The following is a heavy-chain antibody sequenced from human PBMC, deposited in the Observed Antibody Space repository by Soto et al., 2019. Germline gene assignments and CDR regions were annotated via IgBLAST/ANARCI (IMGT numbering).Heavy chain of an antibody. CDR2: ISYDGSNK. CDR3: ARPWYSSGWADAFDI. J-gene: IGHJ3*02. D-gene: IGHD6-19*01. CDR1: GFTFSSYA. Sequence: GGSLRLSCAASGFTFSSYAMHWVRQAPGKGLEWVAVISYDGSNKYYADSVKGRFTISRDNSKNTLYLQMNSLRAEDTAVYYCARPWYSSGWADAFDIWGQGTMVTVSS. V-gene: IGHV3-30-3*01.